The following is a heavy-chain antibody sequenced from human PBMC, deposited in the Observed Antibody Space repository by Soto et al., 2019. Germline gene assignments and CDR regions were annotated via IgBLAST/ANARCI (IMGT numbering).Heavy chain of an antibody. CDR2: ISSSSSYI. CDR3: ARPLYDYVWGSYRYGIDY. V-gene: IGHV3-21*01. CDR1: EFTFSSYS. J-gene: IGHJ4*02. Sequence: SLRLSCAASEFTFSSYSMNWFHHAPVIVLEWVSSISSSSSYIYYADSVKGRFTISRDNAKNSLYLQMNSLRAEDTAVYYCARPLYDYVWGSYRYGIDYWGQGTLVTVSS. D-gene: IGHD3-16*02.